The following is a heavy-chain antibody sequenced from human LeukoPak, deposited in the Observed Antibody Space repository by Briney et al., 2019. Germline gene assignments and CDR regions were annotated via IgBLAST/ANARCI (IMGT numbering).Heavy chain of an antibody. J-gene: IGHJ6*03. CDR1: GFNYRSYT. Sequence: PGGSLRLSWAASGFNYRSYTMNWVRQAPGMGLEWLSYISASRGITYYADSVKGRFTISRDNAKNSLYLQMNSLRAEDTAVYYCVRGSLASGVVVYYYYYLDVWGKGTTVTVSS. D-gene: IGHD3-3*01. CDR3: VRGSLASGVVVYYYYYLDV. V-gene: IGHV3-48*01. CDR2: ISASRGIT.